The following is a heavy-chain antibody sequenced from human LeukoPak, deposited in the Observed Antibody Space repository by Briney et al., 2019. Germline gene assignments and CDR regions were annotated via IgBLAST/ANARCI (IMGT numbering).Heavy chain of an antibody. J-gene: IGHJ4*02. CDR3: ALQGGSGRKDFDY. Sequence: GGSLRLPCAASGFTFSGYGIHWVRQAPGKGLERGALISYDGGNKYYADSVKGRFTISRDNSRNTLELQMNSLRVEDTAVYYCALQGGSGRKDFDYWGQGTLVTVSS. CDR2: ISYDGGNK. D-gene: IGHD1-26*01. V-gene: IGHV3-30*03. CDR1: GFTFSGYG.